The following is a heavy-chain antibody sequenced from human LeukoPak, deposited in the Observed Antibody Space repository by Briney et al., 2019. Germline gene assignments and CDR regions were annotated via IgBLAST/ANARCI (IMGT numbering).Heavy chain of an antibody. CDR1: GYTFTSYY. J-gene: IGHJ4*02. V-gene: IGHV1-46*01. Sequence: ASVKVSCKASGYTFTSYYMHWVRQAPGQGLEWMGIINPSGGSTSYAQKFQGRVTMTRDTSTSTVYMELSSLRSEDTAVYYCARESPMTVVVTEGFDYWGQGTLVTVSS. D-gene: IGHD3-22*01. CDR2: INPSGGST. CDR3: ARESPMTVVVTEGFDY.